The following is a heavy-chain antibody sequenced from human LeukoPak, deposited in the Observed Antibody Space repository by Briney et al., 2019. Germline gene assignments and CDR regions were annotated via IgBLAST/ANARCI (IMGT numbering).Heavy chain of an antibody. CDR1: GFTFSSYS. Sequence: PGGSLRLSCAASGFTFSSYSMNWVRQAPGKGLEWVSSISSSSSYIYYADSVKGRFTISRDNAKNSLYLQMNSLRAEDTAVYYCARDPSVRVYDYVWGSYRWGDYWGQGTLVTVSS. V-gene: IGHV3-21*01. CDR2: ISSSSSYI. CDR3: ARDPSVRVYDYVWGSYRWGDY. D-gene: IGHD3-16*02. J-gene: IGHJ4*02.